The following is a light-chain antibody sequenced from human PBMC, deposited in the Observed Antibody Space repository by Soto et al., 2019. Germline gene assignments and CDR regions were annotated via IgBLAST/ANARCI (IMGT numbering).Light chain of an antibody. CDR3: QQYNNWPRT. CDR2: GAS. J-gene: IGKJ1*01. V-gene: IGKV3-15*01. CDR1: QSVSTY. Sequence: EIVMTQSPDTLSVSPGERATLSCRASQSVSTYLAWHQQRPGQAPRLLIYGASTRATVIPARFSGSGSGTEFTLTISNLQSEDFAVYYCQQYNNWPRTFGQGTKVDIK.